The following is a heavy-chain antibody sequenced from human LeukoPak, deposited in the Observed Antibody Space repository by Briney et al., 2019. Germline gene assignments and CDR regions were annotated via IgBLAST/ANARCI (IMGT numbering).Heavy chain of an antibody. Sequence: GGSLRLSCAASGFTFDDYAMHWVRQAPGKGLEWVSGISWNSGSIGYADSVKGRFTISRDNAKNSLYLQMNSLRAEDTALYYCAKDIGSSWYGSFDYWGQRTLVTVSS. V-gene: IGHV3-9*01. CDR3: AKDIGSSWYGSFDY. CDR2: ISWNSGSI. D-gene: IGHD6-13*01. J-gene: IGHJ4*02. CDR1: GFTFDDYA.